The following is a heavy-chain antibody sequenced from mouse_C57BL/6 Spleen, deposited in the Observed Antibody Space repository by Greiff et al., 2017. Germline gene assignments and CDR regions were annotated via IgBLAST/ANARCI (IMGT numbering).Heavy chain of an antibody. D-gene: IGHD1-1*01. CDR2: IYPGDGDT. CDR3: ARTTVVATDWYFDV. J-gene: IGHJ1*03. V-gene: IGHV1-80*01. CDR1: GYAFSSYW. Sequence: QVQLQQSGAELVKPGASVKISCKASGYAFSSYWMNWVKQRPGKGLEWIGQIYPGDGDTNYNGKFKGKATLTADQSSSTAYMQLSSLTSEDSAVYFCARTTVVATDWYFDVWGTGTTVTVSS.